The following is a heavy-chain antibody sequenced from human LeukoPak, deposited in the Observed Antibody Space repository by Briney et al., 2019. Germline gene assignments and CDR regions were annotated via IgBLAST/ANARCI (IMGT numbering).Heavy chain of an antibody. Sequence: SETLSLTCTASGGSISSYYWSWIRQPPGKGLEWIGYIYYSGSTNYNPSLKSRVTISVDTSKNQFSLKLSSVTAADTAVYYCAISLAYCGGDCYPGAFDIWGQGTMVTVSS. J-gene: IGHJ3*02. CDR3: AISLAYCGGDCYPGAFDI. CDR1: GGSISSYY. CDR2: IYYSGST. V-gene: IGHV4-59*01. D-gene: IGHD2-21*02.